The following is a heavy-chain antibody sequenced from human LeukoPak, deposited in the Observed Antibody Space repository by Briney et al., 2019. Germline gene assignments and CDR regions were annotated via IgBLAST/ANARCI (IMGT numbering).Heavy chain of an antibody. CDR3: ARQFDS. Sequence: SETLSLTCGVSGYSISNGYYWSWLRPPAGKGLEWIGRIYTSGSTNYNPSLKSRVTISVDTSKNQFSLKLSSVTAADTAVYYCARQFDSWGQGTLVTVSS. CDR1: GYSISNGYY. V-gene: IGHV4-61*02. CDR2: IYTSGST. J-gene: IGHJ4*02.